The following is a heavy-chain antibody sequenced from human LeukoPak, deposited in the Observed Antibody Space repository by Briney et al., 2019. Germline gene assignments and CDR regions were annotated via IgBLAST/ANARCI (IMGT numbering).Heavy chain of an antibody. D-gene: IGHD2-15*01. CDR1: GFTFSSYA. V-gene: IGHV3-30*04. CDR3: ARDLPRVGYCSGGSCYYYGMDV. J-gene: IGHJ6*02. CDR2: ISYDGSNK. Sequence: PGGSLRLSCAASGFTFSSYAMHWVRQAPGKGLEWVAVISYDGSNKYYADSVKGRFTISRDNSKNTLYLQMNSLRAEDTAVYYCARDLPRVGYCSGGSCYYYGMDVWAKGPRSPSP.